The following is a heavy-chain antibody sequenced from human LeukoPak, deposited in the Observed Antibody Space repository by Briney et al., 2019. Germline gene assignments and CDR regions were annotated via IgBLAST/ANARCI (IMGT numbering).Heavy chain of an antibody. V-gene: IGHV1-2*02. CDR3: ARWGIAAAGTGGDY. CDR1: GYTFTGYY. D-gene: IGHD6-13*01. Sequence: GASVKVSCKASGYTFTGYYMHWVRQAPGQGLEWMGWINPNSGDTNYAQKFQGRVTMTRDTSISTAYMELSRLRSDDTAVYYCARWGIAAAGTGGDYWGQGTLVTVSS. CDR2: INPNSGDT. J-gene: IGHJ4*02.